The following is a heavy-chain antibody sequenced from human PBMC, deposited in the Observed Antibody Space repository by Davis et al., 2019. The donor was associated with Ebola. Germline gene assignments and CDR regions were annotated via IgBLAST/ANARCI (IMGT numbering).Heavy chain of an antibody. CDR3: ARGSTIAVAGTPYYYGMDV. V-gene: IGHV3-66*01. CDR1: GFTLSDYY. D-gene: IGHD6-19*01. Sequence: GGSLRLSCAASGFTLSDYYMSWVRQAPGKGLEWVSVIYSGGSAYYADSVKGRFTISRDNSKNTLYLQMNSLRAEDTAVYYCARGSTIAVAGTPYYYGMDVWGQGTTVTVSS. CDR2: IYSGGSA. J-gene: IGHJ6*02.